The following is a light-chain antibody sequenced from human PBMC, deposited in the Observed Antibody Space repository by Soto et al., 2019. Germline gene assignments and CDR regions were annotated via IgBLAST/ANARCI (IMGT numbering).Light chain of an antibody. Sequence: EIVLTQSPGTLSLSPGERATLSCRASQSVSSSYLAWYQQKPGQAPRLLIYGESSRAPGIPDRFSGSGSGTDFTLTISRLEPEDFAVYYCQQFGSSLFTFGPGTTVDIK. J-gene: IGKJ3*01. CDR3: QQFGSSLFT. V-gene: IGKV3-20*01. CDR1: QSVSSSY. CDR2: GES.